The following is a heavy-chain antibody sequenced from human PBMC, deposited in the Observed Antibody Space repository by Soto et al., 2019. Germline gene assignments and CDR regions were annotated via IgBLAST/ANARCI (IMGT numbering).Heavy chain of an antibody. CDR1: GGSINNNGYY. CDR3: ARDSGYCSGSDCYDAFDV. V-gene: IGHV4-31*03. CDR2: IFYSGST. Sequence: QERLQESGPGLVKPSQTLSLTCTVSGGSINNNGYYWSWIRQLPVKGLEWIGYIFYSGSTHFNPTIKDRVTISLDTSKNQFSLKLSSVTAADTAVYYCARDSGYCSGSDCYDAFDVWGQGTMVIVSS. D-gene: IGHD2-15*01. J-gene: IGHJ3*01.